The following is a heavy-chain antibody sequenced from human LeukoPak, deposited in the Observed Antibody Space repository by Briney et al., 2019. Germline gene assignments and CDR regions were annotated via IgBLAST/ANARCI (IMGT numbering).Heavy chain of an antibody. CDR3: AGGSYQLSLDY. CDR2: IYYSATT. Sequence: SETLSLTCTVSGGSISSYYWSWIRQPPGKGLEWIGYIYYSATTNYNPSLKSRVTISVDTSKSQFSLKLSSVTAADTAVYYCAGGSYQLSLDYWGQGTLVTVSS. D-gene: IGHD2-2*01. V-gene: IGHV4-59*01. J-gene: IGHJ4*02. CDR1: GGSISSYY.